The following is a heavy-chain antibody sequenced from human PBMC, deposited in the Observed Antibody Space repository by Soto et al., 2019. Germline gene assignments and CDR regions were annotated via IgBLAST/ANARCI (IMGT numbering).Heavy chain of an antibody. D-gene: IGHD3-16*01. Sequence: QVQLVESGGGVVQPGRSLRLSCAASGFTFSSYGMHWVRQAPGKGLEWVAVISYDGSNKYYADSVKGRLTISRDNSKNPLYLQMTSLRAEDTAVYYWAKASGMGEPYGMDVWGQGTTVTVSS. J-gene: IGHJ6*02. V-gene: IGHV3-30*18. CDR3: AKASGMGEPYGMDV. CDR2: ISYDGSNK. CDR1: GFTFSSYG.